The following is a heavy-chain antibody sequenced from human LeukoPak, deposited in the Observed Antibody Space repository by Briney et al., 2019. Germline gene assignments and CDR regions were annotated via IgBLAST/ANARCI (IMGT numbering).Heavy chain of an antibody. CDR3: AREMYYYDSSGYYPA. V-gene: IGHV3-11*05. J-gene: IGHJ5*02. D-gene: IGHD3-22*01. CDR2: ISSSSSYT. Sequence: PGGSLRLSCAASGFTFSHYYMSWIRQAPGKGLEWVSYISSSSSYTNYADSVKGRFTISRDNAKNSLYLQMNSLRAEDTAVYYCAREMYYYDSSGYYPAWGQGTLVTVSS. CDR1: GFTFSHYY.